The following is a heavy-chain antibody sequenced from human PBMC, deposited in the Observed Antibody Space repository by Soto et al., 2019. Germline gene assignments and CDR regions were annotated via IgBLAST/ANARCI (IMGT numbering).Heavy chain of an antibody. D-gene: IGHD1-7*01. CDR1: GYTFTSYD. J-gene: IGHJ6*03. CDR2: MNPNSGNT. Sequence: ASVKVSCKASGYTFTSYDINWVRQATGQGLEWMGWMNPNSGNTGYAQKFQGRVTMTRNTSISTAYMELSSLRSEDTAVYYCATGKTGTNYYYYYYMGVWGKGTKVTVSS. V-gene: IGHV1-8*01. CDR3: ATGKTGTNYYYYYYMGV.